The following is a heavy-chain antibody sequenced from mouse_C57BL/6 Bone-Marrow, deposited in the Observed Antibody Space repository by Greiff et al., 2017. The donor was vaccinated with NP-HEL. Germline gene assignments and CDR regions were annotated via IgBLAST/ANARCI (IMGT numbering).Heavy chain of an antibody. Sequence: VQLQQSGPELVKPGASVKISCKASGYSFTGYYMNWVKQSPEKSLEWIGEINPSTGGTTYNQKFKAKATLTVDKSSSTAYMQLKSLTSEDSAVYYCARDGFSYYGNYDYWGQGTTLTVSS. V-gene: IGHV1-42*01. D-gene: IGHD2-1*01. CDR2: INPSTGGT. CDR3: ARDGFSYYGNYDY. J-gene: IGHJ2*01. CDR1: GYSFTGYY.